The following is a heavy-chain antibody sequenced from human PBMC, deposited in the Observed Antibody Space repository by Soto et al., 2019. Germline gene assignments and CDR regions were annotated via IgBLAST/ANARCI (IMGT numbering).Heavy chain of an antibody. CDR2: IYYSGST. V-gene: IGHV4-31*03. J-gene: IGHJ6*02. CDR3: ARDFTDSSGPTLGMGV. D-gene: IGHD6-19*01. CDR1: GGSINSGGYY. Sequence: LSLTCSVSGGSINSGGYYWSWIRQHPGKGLEWIGYIYYSGSTYYNPSLKSRVTISVDTSKDQFSLKLSSVTAADTAVYYCARDFTDSSGPTLGMGVWGQGTTVTVSS.